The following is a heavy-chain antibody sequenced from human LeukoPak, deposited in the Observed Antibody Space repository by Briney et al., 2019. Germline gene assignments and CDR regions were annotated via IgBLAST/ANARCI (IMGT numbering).Heavy chain of an antibody. V-gene: IGHV3-21*01. CDR2: I. J-gene: IGHJ4*02. Sequence: GGSLRLSCAASGFTFSSYSMNWVRQAPGKGLEWVSSIKGRFTISRDNAKNSLYLQMNSLRAEDTAVYYCARDTGSYCSCTSCFVVDYWGQGTLVTVSS. CDR1: GFTFSSYS. D-gene: IGHD2-2*01. CDR3: ARDTGSYCSCTSCFVVDY.